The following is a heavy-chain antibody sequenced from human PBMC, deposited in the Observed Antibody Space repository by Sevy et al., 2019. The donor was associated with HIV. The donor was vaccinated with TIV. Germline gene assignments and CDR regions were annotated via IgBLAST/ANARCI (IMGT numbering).Heavy chain of an antibody. J-gene: IGHJ6*02. V-gene: IGHV3-7*01. Sequence: GGSLRLSCAASGFTFRSHWMTWVRQAPGKGPEWVANINRDGSEKSYVDSVKGRFTISRDDAKNSLYLQMNSLRVEDTAMYYCAKVDVVVPVADYGLDVWGQGTTVTVSS. D-gene: IGHD2-2*01. CDR3: AKVDVVVPVADYGLDV. CDR1: GFTFRSHW. CDR2: INRDGSEK.